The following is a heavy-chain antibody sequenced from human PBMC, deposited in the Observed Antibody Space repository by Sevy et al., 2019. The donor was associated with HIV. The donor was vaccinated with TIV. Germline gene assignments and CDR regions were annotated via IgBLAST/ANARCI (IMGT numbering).Heavy chain of an antibody. CDR2: IYYSGST. CDR3: ARDHGYCSGGSGYLHFDY. D-gene: IGHD2-15*01. V-gene: IGHV4-59*01. CDR1: GGSISSYY. J-gene: IGHJ4*02. Sequence: SETLSLTCTVSGGSISSYYWSWIRQPPGKGLEWIGYIYYSGSTNYNPSLKSRVTISVDTSKNQFSLKLSSVTAADTAVYYCARDHGYCSGGSGYLHFDYWGQGTLVTVSS.